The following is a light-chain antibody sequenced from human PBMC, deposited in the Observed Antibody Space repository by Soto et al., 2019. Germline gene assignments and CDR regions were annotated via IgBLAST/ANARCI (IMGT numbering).Light chain of an antibody. J-gene: IGLJ1*01. CDR1: SSDVGGYNY. CDR3: SSYTSSSSYV. Sequence: QSVLTQPASVSGSPGQSITISCTGTSSDVGGYNYVSWYQRHPGKAPKLMIYEVSSRPSGVSNRFSGSKSGNTASLTISGLQAEDEADYYCSSYTSSSSYVFGTGTKV. V-gene: IGLV2-14*01. CDR2: EVS.